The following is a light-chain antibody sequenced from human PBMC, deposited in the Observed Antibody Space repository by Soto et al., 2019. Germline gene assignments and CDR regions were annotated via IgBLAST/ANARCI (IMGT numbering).Light chain of an antibody. J-gene: IGLJ2*01. CDR1: NSDVGGYND. CDR3: SSYAGSNNMV. CDR2: EVN. V-gene: IGLV2-8*01. Sequence: QSIVTQPPSASGSLGQSIIISCTGTNSDVGGYNDVSWYQQHPGKAPKLMIFEVNKRPSGVPDRFSGSKSGNTASLTVSGLQAEEEAHYNCSSYAGSNNMVFGGGTKLTVL.